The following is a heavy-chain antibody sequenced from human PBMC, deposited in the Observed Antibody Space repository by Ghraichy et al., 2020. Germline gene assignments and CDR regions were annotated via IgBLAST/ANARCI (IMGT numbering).Heavy chain of an antibody. J-gene: IGHJ4*02. CDR1: GGSLTGHY. CDR2: ITHSGGT. D-gene: IGHD2-2*01. Sequence: SETLSLTCAVSGGSLTGHYWTWIRQPPGKGLEWIGKITHSGGTNYVPSLESRVTISVDTSKSQFSLILSSVTAADTGVYYCARGRRLVAGSRSGLWYWGQGTLVTVSS. CDR3: ARGRRLVAGSRSGLWY. V-gene: IGHV4-34*01.